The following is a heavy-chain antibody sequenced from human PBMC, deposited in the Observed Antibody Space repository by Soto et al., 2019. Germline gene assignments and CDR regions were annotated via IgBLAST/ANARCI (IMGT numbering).Heavy chain of an antibody. J-gene: IGHJ4*02. CDR2: VYYSGTT. CDR1: GGSVSDKTYY. CDR3: ARTTAVPNTLRSRYFFDY. V-gene: IGHV4-61*01. D-gene: IGHD4-17*01. Sequence: QVQLQESGPGLLKPSETLSLTCSVSGGSVSDKTYYWSGIRQPPGKRLEWIGYVYYSGTTNYNPSLKSRVTISVDLSKNRFSLRLSSVTTADTALYYCARTTAVPNTLRSRYFFDYWGQGTLVTVSS.